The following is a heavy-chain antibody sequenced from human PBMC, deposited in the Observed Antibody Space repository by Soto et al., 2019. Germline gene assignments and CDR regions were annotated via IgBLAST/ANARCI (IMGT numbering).Heavy chain of an antibody. D-gene: IGHD2-2*02. Sequence: QVQLVQSGAEVKTPGSSLKVSCTVSGSRFSNYVISWVRQAPGHGLEWLGRIIPIFNTTQYAQTFQGRVTKTADKATKNAFLELSNLRTDDTGVYYLARGGRGKKAGYNGLVSLGYWGQGTLVTVSS. V-gene: IGHV1-69*06. CDR3: ARGGRGKKAGYNGLVSLGY. CDR1: GSRFSNYV. CDR2: IIPIFNTT. J-gene: IGHJ4*02.